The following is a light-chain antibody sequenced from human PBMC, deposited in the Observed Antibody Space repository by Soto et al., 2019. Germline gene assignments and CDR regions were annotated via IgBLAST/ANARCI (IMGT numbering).Light chain of an antibody. CDR1: QSFLYSSNNKNY. CDR2: WAS. CDR3: QQYYSTPLT. Sequence: DIVGAPSPYALAASLSARATITCKSSQSFLYSSNNKNYLAWYQQKPGQPPKLLIYWASTRESGVTDRFSGSGSGTDFTLTISSLQAEDVSVYYCQQYYSTPLTFGGGTKVDIK. J-gene: IGKJ4*01. V-gene: IGKV4-1*01.